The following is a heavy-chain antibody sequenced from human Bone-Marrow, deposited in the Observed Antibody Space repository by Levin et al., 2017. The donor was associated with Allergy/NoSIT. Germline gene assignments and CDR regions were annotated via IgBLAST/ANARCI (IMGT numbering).Heavy chain of an antibody. J-gene: IGHJ5*02. V-gene: IGHV4-61*01. Sequence: SETLSLTCTVSGGSVSSGSYYWSWIRQPPGKGLEWIGYIYYSGSTNYNPSLKSRVTISVDTSKNQFSLKLSSVTAADTAVYYGARGFVLSEGPSGWFDPWGQGTLVTVSS. CDR1: GGSVSSGSYY. CDR3: ARGFVLSEGPSGWFDP. CDR2: IYYSGST. D-gene: IGHD1-26*01.